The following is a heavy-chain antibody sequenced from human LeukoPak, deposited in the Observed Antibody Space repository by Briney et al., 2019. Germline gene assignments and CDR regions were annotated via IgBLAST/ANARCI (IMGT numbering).Heavy chain of an antibody. CDR2: INPNSGGT. V-gene: IGHV1-2*02. CDR1: GYTFTGYY. J-gene: IGHJ5*02. Sequence: ASVKVSCKASGYTFTGYYMHWVRQAPGQGLEWMGWINPNSGGTNYAQKFQGRVTMTRDTSISTAYMQLSRLRSDDTAVYYCARDVTAWYSSSWYGYNWFDPWGQGTLVTVSS. D-gene: IGHD6-13*01. CDR3: ARDVTAWYSSSWYGYNWFDP.